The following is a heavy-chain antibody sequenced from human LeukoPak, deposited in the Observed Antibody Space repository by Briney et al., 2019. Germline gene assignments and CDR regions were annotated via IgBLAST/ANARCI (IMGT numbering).Heavy chain of an antibody. Sequence: PGGSLRLSCAASGFTFSSYEMNWVRQAPGKGLEWVSYISSSGSTIYYADSVKGRFTISRDNAKNSLYLQMNSLRAEDTAVYYCARFFMLRYFDWLPYFDYWGQGTPVTVSS. J-gene: IGHJ4*02. V-gene: IGHV3-48*03. CDR3: ARFFMLRYFDWLPYFDY. CDR1: GFTFSSYE. D-gene: IGHD3-9*01. CDR2: ISSSGSTI.